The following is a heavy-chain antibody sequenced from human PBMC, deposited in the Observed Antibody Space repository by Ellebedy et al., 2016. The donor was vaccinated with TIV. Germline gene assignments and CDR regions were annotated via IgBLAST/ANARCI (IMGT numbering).Heavy chain of an antibody. V-gene: IGHV1-18*01. CDR1: GYTFTSSA. J-gene: IGHJ4*02. D-gene: IGHD3-22*01. CDR2: ISTYNGNT. CDR3: ARVRDTMMGN. Sequence: AASVKVSCKASGYTFTSSAISWVRQAPGQGLEGLGWISTYNGNTNYAQKLQGRVTMTTDTSTSTDYMGLRSLRSDDTAVYYCARVRDTMMGNWGQGTLVTVSS.